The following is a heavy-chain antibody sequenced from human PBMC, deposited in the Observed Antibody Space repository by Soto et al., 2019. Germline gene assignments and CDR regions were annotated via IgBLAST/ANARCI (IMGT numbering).Heavy chain of an antibody. Sequence: QVQLVQSGAEVKKPGASVKVSCKASGYTFTGYYMHWVRQTPGQGLEWMGWINPNSGGTNYAQKFQGRFTMTRDTSISTAYMELSRLRSDDTAVYYCARDLTQWLVPGWFDPWGQGTLVTVSS. CDR1: GYTFTGYY. D-gene: IGHD6-19*01. J-gene: IGHJ5*02. CDR3: ARDLTQWLVPGWFDP. CDR2: INPNSGGT. V-gene: IGHV1-2*02.